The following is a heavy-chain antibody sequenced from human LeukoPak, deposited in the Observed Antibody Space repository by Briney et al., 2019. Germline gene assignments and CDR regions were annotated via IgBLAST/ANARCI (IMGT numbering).Heavy chain of an antibody. CDR3: ARVDYDSSGYGY. D-gene: IGHD3-22*01. CDR1: GFTFSSYW. CDR2: INSDGSST. J-gene: IGHJ4*02. V-gene: IGHV3-74*01. Sequence: SGGSLRLSCAASGFTFSSYWMPWFRQAPGKGLVWVSRINSDGSSTSYADSVKGRFTISRDNAKNTLYLQMNSLRAEDTAVYYCARVDYDSSGYGYWGQGTLVTVSS.